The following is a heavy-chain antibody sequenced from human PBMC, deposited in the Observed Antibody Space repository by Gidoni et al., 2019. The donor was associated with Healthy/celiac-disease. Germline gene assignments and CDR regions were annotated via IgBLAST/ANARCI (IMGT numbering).Heavy chain of an antibody. CDR3: ARDDSSGYYPRGAFDI. D-gene: IGHD3-22*01. CDR2: IWYDGSNK. Sequence: QVQLVESVDGVVQPGRSLRLSCSACVLPFSSYGMHWVRQAPGKGLEWVAVIWYDGSNKYYADSVKGRFTISRDNSKNTMYLQMNSLRAEDTAVYYCARDDSSGYYPRGAFDIWGKGTMVTVSS. V-gene: IGHV3-33*01. J-gene: IGHJ3*02. CDR1: VLPFSSYG.